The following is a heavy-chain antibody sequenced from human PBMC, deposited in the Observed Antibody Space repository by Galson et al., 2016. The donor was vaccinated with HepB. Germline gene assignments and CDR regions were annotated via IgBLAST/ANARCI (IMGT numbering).Heavy chain of an antibody. J-gene: IGHJ4*02. CDR1: GFTFSRHW. Sequence: SLRLSCAASGFTFSRHWMSWVRQAPGKGLEWVATIKYDGSAKYYVDSVKGRFTVSRDNAKNSLYLQMNSLRAEDTAVYYCASIDVGWGQGALVTVSS. V-gene: IGHV3-7*03. CDR3: ASIDVG. D-gene: IGHD1-26*01. CDR2: IKYDGSAK.